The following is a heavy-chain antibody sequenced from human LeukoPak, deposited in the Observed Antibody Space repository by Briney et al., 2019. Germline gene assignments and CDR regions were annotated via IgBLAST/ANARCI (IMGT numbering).Heavy chain of an antibody. Sequence: GGSLRLSCAASGFTFSSYAMSWVRQAPGKGLEWVSYISNIGSTTHHADSVKGRFTISRDNAKNSLYLQMNSLRAEDTAVYYCASDISNKGFDYWGQGTLVTVSS. CDR1: GFTFSSYA. CDR2: ISNIGSTT. D-gene: IGHD3-3*02. CDR3: ASDISNKGFDY. J-gene: IGHJ4*02. V-gene: IGHV3-48*04.